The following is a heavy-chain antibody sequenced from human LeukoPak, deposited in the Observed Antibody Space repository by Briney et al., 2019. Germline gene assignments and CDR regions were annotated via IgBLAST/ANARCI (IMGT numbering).Heavy chain of an antibody. J-gene: IGHJ4*02. CDR3: AKGTPPLDYFDS. V-gene: IGHV3-21*01. CDR2: ISSSSSYI. Sequence: PGGSLRLSCAASGFTFSSYSMNWVRQAPGKGLEWVSSISSSSSYIYYADSVKGRFTISRDNSKNTLSLQLNSLRAEDTAVYYCAKGTPPLDYFDSWGQGTLVTVSS. CDR1: GFTFSSYS.